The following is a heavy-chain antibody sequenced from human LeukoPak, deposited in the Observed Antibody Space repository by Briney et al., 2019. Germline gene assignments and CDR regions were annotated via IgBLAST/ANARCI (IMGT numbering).Heavy chain of an antibody. CDR1: GYTFTSYY. Sequence: SVKVSCKASGYTFTSYYMHWVRQAPGQGLEWMGGIIPIFGTANYAQKFRGRVTITTDESTSTAYMELSSLRSEDTAVYYCARDHRRYYDFWSGYRNQYYFDYWGQGTLVTVSS. D-gene: IGHD3-3*01. J-gene: IGHJ4*02. CDR3: ARDHRRYYDFWSGYRNQYYFDY. V-gene: IGHV1-69*05. CDR2: IIPIFGTA.